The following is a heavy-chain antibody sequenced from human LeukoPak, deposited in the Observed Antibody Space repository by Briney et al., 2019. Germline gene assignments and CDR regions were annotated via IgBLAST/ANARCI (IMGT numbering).Heavy chain of an antibody. Sequence: GGSLRLSCAASGFTFSSYGMNWVRQAPGKGLEWVSAISGSSGNTYYAESVKGRFTISRDNSKNTLYLQMNSPRAEDTAIYYCAKGNAAAGIDDWGQGTLVTVSS. J-gene: IGHJ4*02. V-gene: IGHV3-23*01. D-gene: IGHD6-13*01. CDR1: GFTFSSYG. CDR3: AKGNAAAGIDD. CDR2: ISGSSGNT.